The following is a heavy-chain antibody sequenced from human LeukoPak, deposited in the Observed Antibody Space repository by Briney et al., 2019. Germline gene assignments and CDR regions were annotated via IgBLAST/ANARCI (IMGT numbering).Heavy chain of an antibody. V-gene: IGHV3-74*01. CDR2: INYDGSST. J-gene: IGHJ2*01. D-gene: IGHD6-13*01. Sequence: PGGSLRLSCAASGFTFSSYWMSWVRQAPGKRLEWVSRINYDGSSTSYADSVKGRFTISRDDAKKKMYLEMNSLRGEDTAVYYCARGLYSNWYFDLWGRGTLVTVSS. CDR1: GFTFSSYW. CDR3: ARGLYSNWYFDL.